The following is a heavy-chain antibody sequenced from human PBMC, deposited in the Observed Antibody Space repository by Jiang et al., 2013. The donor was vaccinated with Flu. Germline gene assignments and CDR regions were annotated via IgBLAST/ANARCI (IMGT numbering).Heavy chain of an antibody. CDR3: ARGIWSVGFDP. J-gene: IGHJ5*02. CDR2: ISAYNGNT. CDR1: G. V-gene: IGHV1-18*01. Sequence: GISWVRQAPGQGLEWMGWISAYNGNTNYAQKLQGRVTMTTDTSTSTAYMELRSLRSDDTAVYYCARGIWSVGFDPWGQGTLVTVSS. D-gene: IGHD3-3*01.